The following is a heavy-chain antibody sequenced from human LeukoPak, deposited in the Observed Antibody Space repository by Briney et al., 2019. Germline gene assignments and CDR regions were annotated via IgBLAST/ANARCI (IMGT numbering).Heavy chain of an antibody. CDR1: GYTFTSYY. Sequence: ASVKVSCKASGYTFTSYYMHWVRQAPGQGLEWMGIINPSGGSTSYAQKFQGRVTMTRNTSISTAYMELSSLRSEDTAVYYCARAGYDSPYHLDYWGQGTLVTVSS. D-gene: IGHD3-22*01. CDR2: INPSGGST. V-gene: IGHV1-46*01. CDR3: ARAGYDSPYHLDY. J-gene: IGHJ4*02.